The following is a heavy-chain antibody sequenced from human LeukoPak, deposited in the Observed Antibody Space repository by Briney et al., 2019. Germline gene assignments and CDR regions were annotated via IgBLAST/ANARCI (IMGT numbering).Heavy chain of an antibody. Sequence: SVKVSCKASGGTFSSYAISWVRQAPGQGLEWMGGIIPIFGTANYAQKFQGRVTITADKSTSTAYMELSSLRSEDTAAYYCARTLDYYDSSGYYYGAPDAFDIWGQGTMVTVSS. CDR2: IIPIFGTA. V-gene: IGHV1-69*06. CDR3: ARTLDYYDSSGYYYGAPDAFDI. J-gene: IGHJ3*02. D-gene: IGHD3-22*01. CDR1: GGTFSSYA.